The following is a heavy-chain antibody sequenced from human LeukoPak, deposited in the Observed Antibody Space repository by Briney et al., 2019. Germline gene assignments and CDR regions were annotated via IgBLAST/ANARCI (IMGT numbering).Heavy chain of an antibody. J-gene: IGHJ4*02. V-gene: IGHV1-69*13. CDR3: ARSSASGTYYDFWSGYHGFDY. Sequence: SVKVSCXASGGTFSSYATSWVRQAPGLGLEWMGGIIPIFGTANYAQKFQGRVTITADESTSTAYMELSSLRSEDTAVYYCARSSASGTYYDFWSGYHGFDYWGQGTLVTVSS. D-gene: IGHD3-3*01. CDR1: GGTFSSYA. CDR2: IIPIFGTA.